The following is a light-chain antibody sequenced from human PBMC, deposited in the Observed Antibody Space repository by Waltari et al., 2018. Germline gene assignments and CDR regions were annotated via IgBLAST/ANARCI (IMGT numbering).Light chain of an antibody. V-gene: IGKV1-39*01. Sequence: DIQMTQSPSSLSASVGDTVTITCRASHNINIYLNWYQQKQGRAPKLLIHGASSLHTGVPSRFSGSGSGTDFTLTISSLQPEDFATYYCQQGYSTRFTFGPGTIVDMK. CDR2: GAS. CDR1: HNINIY. J-gene: IGKJ3*01. CDR3: QQGYSTRFT.